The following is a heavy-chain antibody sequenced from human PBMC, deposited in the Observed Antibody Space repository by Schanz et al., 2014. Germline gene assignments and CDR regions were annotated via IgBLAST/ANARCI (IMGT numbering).Heavy chain of an antibody. CDR2: TSYDGSHK. CDR1: GFTFNGHA. CDR3: AATTILAD. Sequence: QVQLVESGGGVVQPGGSLRLSCESSGFTFNGHAMHWVRQAPGKGLEWVAVTSYDGSHKYYTDSVKGRFTVSRDNSKNTLYLQLNSLRAEDTAVYYCAATTILADWGQGTLVAVSS. J-gene: IGHJ4*02. D-gene: IGHD3-3*01. V-gene: IGHV3-30*04.